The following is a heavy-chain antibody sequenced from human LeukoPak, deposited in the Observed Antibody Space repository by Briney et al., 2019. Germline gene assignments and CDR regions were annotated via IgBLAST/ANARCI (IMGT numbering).Heavy chain of an antibody. V-gene: IGHV3-21*01. Sequence: GGSLRLSCAASGFTFSSYSMNWVRQAPGKGLEWASSISGSSSYIYYADSVNGRFTISRNNANNSLYLHMNSLRAEDTAVYYFSRDFAAGTIDYWGQGTLVSVSS. CDR3: SRDFAAGTIDY. J-gene: IGHJ4*02. CDR1: GFTFSSYS. D-gene: IGHD6-13*01. CDR2: ISGSSSYI.